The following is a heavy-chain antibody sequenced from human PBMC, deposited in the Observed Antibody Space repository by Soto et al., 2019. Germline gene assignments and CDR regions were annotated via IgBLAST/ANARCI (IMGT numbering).Heavy chain of an antibody. CDR1: GYTFTDYH. D-gene: IGHD6-25*01. CDR2: INANNGVA. Sequence: QVQLVQSGAEVKKPGASVKVSCKASGYTFTDYHIHWVRQAPGQGLEFMGWINANNGVAGSAQQFQGRVTVTRDTSITTVYMELSNLRSDDTAVYYCAREGGSETLQPSYNWFDTWGQGTLVTVSS. V-gene: IGHV1-2*02. J-gene: IGHJ5*02. CDR3: AREGGSETLQPSYNWFDT.